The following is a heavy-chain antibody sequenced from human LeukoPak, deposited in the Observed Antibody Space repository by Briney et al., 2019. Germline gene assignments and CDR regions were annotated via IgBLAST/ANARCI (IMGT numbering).Heavy chain of an antibody. CDR2: IWYDGSNK. CDR3: ARERLSLVNYYGMDV. D-gene: IGHD2/OR15-2a*01. J-gene: IGHJ6*02. Sequence: GGGLILSLSASVFTFSSYGIESGRQAPGKGLEWVVVIWYDGSNKYYADSVKGRFTISRDNSENTLYLQVNSLRAEDTAVYYCARERLSLVNYYGMDVWGQGTTVTVSS. CDR1: VFTFSSYG. V-gene: IGHV3-33*01.